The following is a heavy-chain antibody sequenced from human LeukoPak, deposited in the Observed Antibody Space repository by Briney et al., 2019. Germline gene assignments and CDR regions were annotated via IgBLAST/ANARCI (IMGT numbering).Heavy chain of an antibody. Sequence: VASVKVSCKVSGYTLTELSMHWVRQAPGKGLEWMGGFDPEDGETIYAQKFQGRVTMTEDTSTDTAYMELSSLRSDDTAVYYCARASGSYYPHAFDIWGQGTMVTVSS. J-gene: IGHJ3*02. D-gene: IGHD1-26*01. CDR3: ARASGSYYPHAFDI. CDR2: FDPEDGET. CDR1: GYTLTELS. V-gene: IGHV1-24*01.